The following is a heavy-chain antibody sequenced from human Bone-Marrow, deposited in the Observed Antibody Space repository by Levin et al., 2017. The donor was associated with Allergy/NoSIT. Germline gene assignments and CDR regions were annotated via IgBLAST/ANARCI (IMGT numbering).Heavy chain of an antibody. CDR3: ARHLDSYGGNSDYFDY. J-gene: IGHJ4*02. CDR2: ISYSGNT. Sequence: PSETLSLTCTVSGGSISSGIYYWGWIRQPPGKGLEWIGSISYSGNTYYNASLKSRVTISVDTSKNQFSPKLSSVAAADTAVYYCARHLDSYGGNSDYFDYWGQGTLVTVSS. D-gene: IGHD4-23*01. CDR1: GGSISSGIYY. V-gene: IGHV4-39*01.